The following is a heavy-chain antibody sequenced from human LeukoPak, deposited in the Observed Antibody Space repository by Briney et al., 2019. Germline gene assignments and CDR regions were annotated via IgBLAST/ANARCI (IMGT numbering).Heavy chain of an antibody. Sequence: SETLSLTCALYGGSFSGYYWSWIRQPPGKGLEWIGEINHSGSTNYNPSLKSRVTISVDTSKNQFSLKLSSVTAADTAVYYCARGLIRFGELSRNYYYGMDVWGQGTTVTVSS. J-gene: IGHJ6*02. D-gene: IGHD3-10*01. CDR1: GGSFSGYY. CDR3: ARGLIRFGELSRNYYYGMDV. CDR2: INHSGST. V-gene: IGHV4-34*01.